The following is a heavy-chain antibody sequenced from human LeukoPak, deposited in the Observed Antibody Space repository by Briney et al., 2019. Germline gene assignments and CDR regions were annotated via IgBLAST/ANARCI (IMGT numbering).Heavy chain of an antibody. CDR2: ISYDGSDK. Sequence: GRSLRLSCAASGFSFSYYSMHWVRQAPVKGLEWVAVISYDGSDKYYADSVKGRFTMSRDNSKNTLYLQMNSLRIEDTAIYYCARVQIELATIYSPVFIYSDYWGQGTLVTVSS. CDR3: ARVQIELATIYSPVFIYSDY. J-gene: IGHJ4*02. CDR1: GFSFSYYS. D-gene: IGHD5-12*01. V-gene: IGHV3-30-3*01.